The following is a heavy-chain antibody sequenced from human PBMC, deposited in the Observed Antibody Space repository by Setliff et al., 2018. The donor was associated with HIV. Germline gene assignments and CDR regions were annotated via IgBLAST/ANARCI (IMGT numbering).Heavy chain of an antibody. J-gene: IGHJ4*02. CDR1: RFTFSTYG. D-gene: IGHD4-17*01. Sequence: GGSLRLSCAASRFTFSTYGMNWVRQAPGKGLEWVSYISSRSSNIFYAESVKGRFTISRDNSKNTLYLQMNSLRAEDTAVYYCARDYYGGFGDYDFGNYFDYWGQGTLVTVSS. CDR2: ISSRSSNI. V-gene: IGHV3-48*01. CDR3: ARDYYGGFGDYDFGNYFDY.